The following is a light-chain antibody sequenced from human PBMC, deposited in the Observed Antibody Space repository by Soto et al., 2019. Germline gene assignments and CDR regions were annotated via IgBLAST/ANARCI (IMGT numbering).Light chain of an antibody. Sequence: DIPMTQSPSSLSASVGDRVTITCRASQNINSYLNWYQQKPGKAPKFLIYAASTLQSGVPSRFSGSGSGTDFTLTISSLQPEDFATYYCQQSYSPLWTFGQGTKVEIK. V-gene: IGKV1-39*01. J-gene: IGKJ1*01. CDR2: AAS. CDR3: QQSYSPLWT. CDR1: QNINSY.